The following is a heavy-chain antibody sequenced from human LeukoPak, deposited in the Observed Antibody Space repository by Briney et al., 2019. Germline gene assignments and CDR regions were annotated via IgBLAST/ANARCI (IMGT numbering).Heavy chain of an antibody. CDR2: IKQDGSEK. Sequence: GGSLRLSCAASGFTYSSYWMSWVRQAPGKGLEWVANIKQDGSEKYYVGSVKGRFTISRDNAKNSLYLQMNSLRAEDTAVYYCARTGWEAARPDNYGGEGTLVTVSS. V-gene: IGHV3-7*01. D-gene: IGHD6-6*01. CDR3: ARTGWEAARPDNY. CDR1: GFTYSSYW. J-gene: IGHJ4*02.